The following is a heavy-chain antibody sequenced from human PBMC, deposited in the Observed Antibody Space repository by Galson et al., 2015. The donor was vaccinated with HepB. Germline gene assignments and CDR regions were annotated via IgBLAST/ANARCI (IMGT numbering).Heavy chain of an antibody. J-gene: IGHJ4*02. CDR1: GFTFSSYA. Sequence: SLRLSCAASGFTFSSYAMSWVRQAPGKGLEWVSAISGSGGSTYYADSVKGRFTISRDNSKNTLYLQMNSLRAEDTAVYYCAKGGYGDLHTFDYWGQGTLVTVSS. CDR3: AKGGYGDLHTFDY. D-gene: IGHD4-17*01. V-gene: IGHV3-23*01. CDR2: ISGSGGST.